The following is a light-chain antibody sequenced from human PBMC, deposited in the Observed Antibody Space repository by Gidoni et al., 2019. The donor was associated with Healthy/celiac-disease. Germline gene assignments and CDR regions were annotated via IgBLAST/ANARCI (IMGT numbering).Light chain of an antibody. CDR3: LQT. V-gene: IGKV1-33*01. Sequence: DIQMTQSPSSLSASVGDRVTITGKASQYISNHLNWYQQKPGKDPKLLLYDAANLETGVRSRFSGSGSGTDCTFTISSLQPEDIATYYCLQTFGPGTKVEIK. CDR2: DAA. J-gene: IGKJ3*01. CDR1: QYISNH.